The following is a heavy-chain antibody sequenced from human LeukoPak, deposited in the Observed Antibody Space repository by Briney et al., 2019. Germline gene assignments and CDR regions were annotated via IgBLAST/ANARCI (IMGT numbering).Heavy chain of an antibody. V-gene: IGHV3-30*18. CDR3: AKSVLKRYFGY. Sequence: GGSLRLSCAASGFTFSSYGMHWVRQAPGKGLEWVAVISYDGSNKYYADSVEGRFTISRDNSKNTLYLQMNSLRAEDTAVYYCAKSVLKRYFGYWGQGTLVTVSS. CDR1: GFTFSSYG. J-gene: IGHJ4*02. CDR2: ISYDGSNK.